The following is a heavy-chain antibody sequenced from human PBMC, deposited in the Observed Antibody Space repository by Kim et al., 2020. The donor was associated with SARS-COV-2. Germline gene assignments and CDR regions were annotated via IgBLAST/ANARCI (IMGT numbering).Heavy chain of an antibody. V-gene: IGHV4-34*01. Sequence: SETLSLTCAVYGGSFSGYYWSWIRQPPGKGLEWIGEINHSGSTNYNPSVKSRVTISVDTSKNQFSLKLSSVTAADTAVYYCARGVPLLLWFGELSRLPEYFDYWGQGTLVTVSS. CDR2: INHSGST. J-gene: IGHJ4*02. CDR3: ARGVPLLLWFGELSRLPEYFDY. CDR1: GGSFSGYY. D-gene: IGHD3-10*01.